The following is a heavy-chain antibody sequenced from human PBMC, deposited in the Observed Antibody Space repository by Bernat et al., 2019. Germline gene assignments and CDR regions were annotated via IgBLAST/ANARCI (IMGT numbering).Heavy chain of an antibody. CDR3: TTGYGSDWYW. CDR1: GFQISDAW. CDR2: IKRKIDGETI. D-gene: IGHD6-13*01. J-gene: IGHJ4*02. Sequence: QMEESGGGLVKPGGSLRLSCVASGFQISDAWVSWVRQAPGKGLEWIANIKRKIDGETIDYAAPVKGRFSISRDDSKNTAFLQMNSLKTEDTAVYFCTTGYGSDWYWWGQGTLVTVSS. V-gene: IGHV3-15*01.